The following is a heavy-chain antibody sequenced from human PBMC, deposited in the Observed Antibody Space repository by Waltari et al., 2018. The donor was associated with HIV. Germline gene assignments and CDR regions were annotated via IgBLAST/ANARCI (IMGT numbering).Heavy chain of an antibody. Sequence: QVQLQESGQGLVKPSQTLSLTCTVSVGSIRSGGYYWSWIRTHPGKGLEWIGYIYYSGSTYYNPSLKSRVTISVDTSKNQFSLKLSSVTAADTAVYYCARDHATIFGGGGRDYGMDVWGQGTTVTVSS. J-gene: IGHJ6*02. V-gene: IGHV4-31*03. CDR3: ARDHATIFGGGGRDYGMDV. CDR1: VGSIRSGGYY. CDR2: IYYSGST. D-gene: IGHD3-3*01.